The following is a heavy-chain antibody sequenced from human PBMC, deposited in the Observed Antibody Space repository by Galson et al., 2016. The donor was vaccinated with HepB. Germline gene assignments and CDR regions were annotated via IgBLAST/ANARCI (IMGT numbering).Heavy chain of an antibody. V-gene: IGHV3-43*01. CDR1: GFTFDDYA. J-gene: IGHJ5*02. Sequence: SLRLSCAASGFTFDDYAIHWVRQAPGKGLEWVSLITWDGETTYYAESVEGRFTISRDNSKNSLYLQMNSLRSEDTAFYYCAREIVPADLMGLGWFDPWGQGTMVTVSS. D-gene: IGHD2-2*01. CDR2: ITWDGETT. CDR3: AREIVPADLMGLGWFDP.